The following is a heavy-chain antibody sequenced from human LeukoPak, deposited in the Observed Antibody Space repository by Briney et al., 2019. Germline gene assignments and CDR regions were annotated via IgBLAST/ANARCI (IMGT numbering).Heavy chain of an antibody. V-gene: IGHV4-39*07. CDR2: IYYSGST. D-gene: IGHD3-22*01. J-gene: IGHJ4*02. Sequence: PSETLSLTCTVSGGSISSSSYYWGWIRQPPGKGLEWIGSIYYSGSTYYNPSLKSRVTISVDTSKNLFSLKLSSVTAADTAVYYCARGGYYDSKGNRPFDYWGQGTLVTVSS. CDR1: GGSISSSSYY. CDR3: ARGGYYDSKGNRPFDY.